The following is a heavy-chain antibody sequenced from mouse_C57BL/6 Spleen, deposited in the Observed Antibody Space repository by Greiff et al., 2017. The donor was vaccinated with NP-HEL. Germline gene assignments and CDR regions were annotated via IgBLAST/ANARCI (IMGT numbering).Heavy chain of an antibody. V-gene: IGHV1-81*01. J-gene: IGHJ4*01. D-gene: IGHD3-1*01. CDR3: ARSGGGYPYYYAMDY. CDR1: GYTFTSYG. CDR2: IYPRSGNT. Sequence: VQLQQSGAELARPGASVKLSCKASGYTFTSYGISWVKQRTGQGLEWIGEIYPRSGNTYYNEKFKGKATLTADKSSSTAYMELRSLTSEDSAVYFGARSGGGYPYYYAMDYWGQGTSVTVSS.